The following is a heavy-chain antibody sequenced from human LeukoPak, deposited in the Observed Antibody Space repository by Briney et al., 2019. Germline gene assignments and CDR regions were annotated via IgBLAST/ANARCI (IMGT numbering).Heavy chain of an antibody. CDR3: ASGNIVVVVAEYYFDY. D-gene: IGHD2-15*01. J-gene: IGHJ4*02. CDR1: GGSISSYY. Sequence: SETLSLTCTVSGGSISSYYWSWIRQPPGKGLEWIGYIYYSGSTNYNPSLKSRVTISVDTSKNQFSLKLSSVTAADTAVYYCASGNIVVVVAEYYFDYWGQGTLVTVSS. CDR2: IYYSGST. V-gene: IGHV4-59*08.